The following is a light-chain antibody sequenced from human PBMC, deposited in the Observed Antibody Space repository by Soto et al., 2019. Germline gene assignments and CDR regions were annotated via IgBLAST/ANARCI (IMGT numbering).Light chain of an antibody. CDR2: EVS. V-gene: IGLV2-8*01. CDR1: SSDVGGYNY. CDR3: SSYAGSNNYV. J-gene: IGLJ1*01. Sequence: QSVLTQPPSASGSPVQSLTISCTGTSSDVGGYNYVSWYQQHPGKAPKLMIYEVSKRPSGVPDRFSGSKSGNTASLTVSGLQAEDEADYYCSSYAGSNNYVFGTGTKVTVL.